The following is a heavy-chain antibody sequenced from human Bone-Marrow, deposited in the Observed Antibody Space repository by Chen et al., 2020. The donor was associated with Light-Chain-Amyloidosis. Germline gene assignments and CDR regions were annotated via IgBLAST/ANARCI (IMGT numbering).Heavy chain of an antibody. D-gene: IGHD3-22*01. CDR2: RSYDVSNK. Sequence: QVQLVESGGGVVQPGRSLRLSCAASGFTFSSYGMHWVRQAPGKGLEWVAVRSYDVSNKYYADSVKGRFTISRDNSKNTLYLQMNSLRAEDTAVYYCAKGGYYDRTPYSFDIWGQGTMVTVSS. J-gene: IGHJ3*02. CDR3: AKGGYYDRTPYSFDI. CDR1: GFTFSSYG. V-gene: IGHV3-30*18.